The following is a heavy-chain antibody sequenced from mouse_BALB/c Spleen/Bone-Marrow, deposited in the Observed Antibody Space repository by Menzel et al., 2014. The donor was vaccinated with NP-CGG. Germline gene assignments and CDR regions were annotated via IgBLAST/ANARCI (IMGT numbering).Heavy chain of an antibody. Sequence: AQLQQSGPEAVKPGASVKISCKTSGYTFTEYTMHWVKQSHGKSLEWIGGINPNSGGTTYNQKFKRKATLTVDKSSSTAYMELRNLTSEDSAVYYCARSYGYERSWFAYLGQGTLVTVSA. CDR2: INPNSGGT. CDR1: GYTFTEYT. CDR3: ARSYGYERSWFAY. V-gene: IGHV1-18*01. D-gene: IGHD2-2*01. J-gene: IGHJ3*01.